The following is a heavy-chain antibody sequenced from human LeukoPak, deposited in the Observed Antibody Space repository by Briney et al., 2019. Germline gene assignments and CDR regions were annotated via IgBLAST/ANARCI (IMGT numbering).Heavy chain of an antibody. V-gene: IGHV3-23*01. CDR1: GFTFSSYA. J-gene: IGHJ4*02. CDR3: AGYVWGTYRYTNY. CDR2: ISGHSDST. Sequence: PGVSLRLSCAASGFTFSSYAMSWVRQDPGQGPEWVSGISGHSDSTYHADSVKGRFTISRDNSKNTLYLQMNSLRAEDTAVYYCAGYVWGTYRYTNYWGQGTLVTVSS. D-gene: IGHD3-16*02.